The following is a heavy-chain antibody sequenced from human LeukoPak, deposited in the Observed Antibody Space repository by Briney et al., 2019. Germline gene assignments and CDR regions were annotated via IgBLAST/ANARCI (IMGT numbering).Heavy chain of an antibody. D-gene: IGHD3-10*01. CDR2: IYYSGST. CDR1: GGSISSGGYY. Sequence: PSQTLSLTCTVSGGSISSGGYYWSWIRQHPGKGLEWIGYIYYSGSTYYNPSLKSRVTISVDTSKNQFSLKLSSVTAADTAVYYCARFGRVFRDAFDIWGQGTWSPSLQ. V-gene: IGHV4-31*03. CDR3: ARFGRVFRDAFDI. J-gene: IGHJ3*02.